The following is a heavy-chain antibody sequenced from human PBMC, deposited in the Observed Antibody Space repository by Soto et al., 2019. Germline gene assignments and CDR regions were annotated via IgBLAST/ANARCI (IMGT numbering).Heavy chain of an antibody. CDR3: AHTTTDDALDI. V-gene: IGHV2-5*02. CDR1: GFSLSTSGVG. Sequence: QITLKESGPTLVKPTQTLTLTCTFSGFSLSTSGVGVGWIRQPPGKALEWLTLIYWDDDKRYSPSLKSRLTITKDTSKNQVLLTMTNMDPVDTATYYCAHTTTDDALDIWGQGTMVTVSS. D-gene: IGHD4-17*01. J-gene: IGHJ3*02. CDR2: IYWDDDK.